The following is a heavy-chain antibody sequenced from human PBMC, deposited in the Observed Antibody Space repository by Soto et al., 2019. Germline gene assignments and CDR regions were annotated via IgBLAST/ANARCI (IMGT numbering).Heavy chain of an antibody. Sequence: EVQLLESGGGLVQPGGSLRLSCAASGFTFSNYAMSWVRQAPGKGLEWVSSTDRDGLSTNHADSVRGRFTISKDNSKNTLYLQMNSLRAEDTAVYYCAKLLAQNFDYWGQGTLVTVSS. J-gene: IGHJ4*02. CDR1: GFTFSNYA. V-gene: IGHV3-23*01. CDR3: AKLLAQNFDY. CDR2: TDRDGLST.